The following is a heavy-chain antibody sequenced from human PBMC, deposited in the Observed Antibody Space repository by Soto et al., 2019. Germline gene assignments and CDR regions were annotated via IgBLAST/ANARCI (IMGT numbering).Heavy chain of an antibody. J-gene: IGHJ4*02. CDR3: AGGRNDFWSGYCDY. CDR1: GYTFTGYY. CDR2: INPNSGGT. V-gene: IGHV1-2*04. Sequence: ASVKVSCKASGYTFTGYYMHWVRQAPGQGLEWMGWINPNSGGTNYAQKFQGWVTMTRDTSISTAYMELSRLRSDDTAVYYCAGGRNDFWSGYCDYWGQGTLVTVSS. D-gene: IGHD3-3*01.